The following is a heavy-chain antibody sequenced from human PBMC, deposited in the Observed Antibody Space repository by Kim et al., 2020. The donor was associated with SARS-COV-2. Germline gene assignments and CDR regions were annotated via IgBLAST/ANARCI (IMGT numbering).Heavy chain of an antibody. J-gene: IGHJ3*02. D-gene: IGHD3-9*01. CDR1: GGSISSSSYY. V-gene: IGHV4-39*01. CDR2: IYYSGST. CDR3: ASNGILDWLYAFDI. Sequence: SETLSLTCTVSGGSISSSSYYWGWIRQPPGKGLEWIGSIYYSGSTYYNPSLKSRVTISVETSKNQFSLKLSSVTAADTAVYYCASNGILDWLYAFDIWGQGTMVTVSS.